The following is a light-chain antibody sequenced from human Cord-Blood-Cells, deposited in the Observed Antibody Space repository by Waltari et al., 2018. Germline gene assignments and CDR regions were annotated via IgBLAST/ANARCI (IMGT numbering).Light chain of an antibody. CDR1: SSNIGNNA. CDR3: AAWDDSLNGWV. V-gene: IGLV1-36*01. J-gene: IGLJ3*02. Sequence: QSVLTQPPSVSEAPRQRVTISCSGSSSNIGNNAVNWYQQPPGKAPKLLNYYDDRRPAGFPDRFSGSKSGTSASLAISGLQSEDEADYYCAAWDDSLNGWVFGGGTKLTVL. CDR2: YDD.